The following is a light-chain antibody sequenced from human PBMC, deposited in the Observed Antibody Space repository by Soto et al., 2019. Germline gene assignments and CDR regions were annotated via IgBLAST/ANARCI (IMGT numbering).Light chain of an antibody. CDR2: DVN. Sequence: QSALTQPASVSGSPGQSISMSCTGTSSEIGSYNYVSWYQQHPGKAPKLIIYDVNNRPSGVSYRFSGSKSGNTASLTISGLQAEDEADYYCSSYTSTSTLVFGTGTKVTVL. J-gene: IGLJ1*01. CDR3: SSYTSTSTLV. V-gene: IGLV2-14*01. CDR1: SSEIGSYNY.